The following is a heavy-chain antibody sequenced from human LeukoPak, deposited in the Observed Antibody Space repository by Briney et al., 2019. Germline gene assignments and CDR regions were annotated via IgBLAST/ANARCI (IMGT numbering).Heavy chain of an antibody. D-gene: IGHD1-26*01. V-gene: IGHV4-59*01. CDR1: GASLNGYF. CDR2: VSHTEAT. J-gene: IGHJ3*01. Sequence: PSETLSLTCSVSGASLNGYFWNWVRQTPEKGLEWIGYVSHTEATTSNPTLKSRVSITIDTSKSQISLTMTSVTAADSALYYCARDRRGSFYTFDLWGPGTIVSVS. CDR3: ARDRRGSFYTFDL.